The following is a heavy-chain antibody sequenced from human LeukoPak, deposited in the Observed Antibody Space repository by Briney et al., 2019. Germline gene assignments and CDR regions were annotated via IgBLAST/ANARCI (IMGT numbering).Heavy chain of an antibody. Sequence: SVKVSCTASGGSFSSYAISWVRQAPGQGLEWMGGSIPIFGRANYAQKFQGRVTITPAESTSTAYMEMSSLRSEDTAVYYCARGDTAMAPGYMDVWGKGTTVTVSS. V-gene: IGHV1-69*01. CDR1: GGSFSSYA. CDR2: SIPIFGRA. J-gene: IGHJ6*03. CDR3: ARGDTAMAPGYMDV. D-gene: IGHD5-18*01.